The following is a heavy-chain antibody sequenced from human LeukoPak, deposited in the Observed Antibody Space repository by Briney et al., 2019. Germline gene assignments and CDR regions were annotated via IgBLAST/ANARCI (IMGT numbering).Heavy chain of an antibody. J-gene: IGHJ5*02. CDR3: ARDRTAADP. CDR2: IYSGGST. D-gene: IGHD6-13*01. Sequence: GDSLRLSCAASGFTVSTNYISWVRQAPGKGLEWVSIIYSGGSTYYADSVKGRFTISRDNSKNTLYLQMNNLRVEDTAVYYCARDRTAADPWGQGTLVTVSS. V-gene: IGHV3-53*01. CDR1: GFTVSTNY.